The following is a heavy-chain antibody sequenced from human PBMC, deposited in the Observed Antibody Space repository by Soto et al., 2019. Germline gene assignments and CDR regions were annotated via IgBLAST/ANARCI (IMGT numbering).Heavy chain of an antibody. CDR3: ARGSWDDVSGHYYMDV. CDR1: GDSVSSNSAG. V-gene: IGHV6-1*01. CDR2: TYYRSKWYN. J-gene: IGHJ6*03. D-gene: IGHD1-1*01. Sequence: QVQLQLSGPGLVKPSQTLSLTCDISGDSVSSNSAGWNWIRQTPSRGLEWLGRTYYRSKWYNNYAVSVKSRITIHPDTSKNQFSLQLNSVTPEDTAVYYCARGSWDDVSGHYYMDVWGKGTTVTVSS.